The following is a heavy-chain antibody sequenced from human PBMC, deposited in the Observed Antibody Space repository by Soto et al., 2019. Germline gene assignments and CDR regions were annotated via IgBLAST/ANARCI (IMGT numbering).Heavy chain of an antibody. D-gene: IGHD6-19*01. Sequence: PGESLKISCKVSGYSFTSYCISWVRQMPGKCLEWMWRIDPSDSYTNYSPSFQGHVTISADKSISTAYLQWSSLKASDTAMYYCARQAAVAGTAWYYGMDVWGQGTTVTVSS. V-gene: IGHV5-10-1*01. CDR1: GYSFTSYC. CDR3: ARQAAVAGTAWYYGMDV. CDR2: IDPSDSYT. J-gene: IGHJ6*02.